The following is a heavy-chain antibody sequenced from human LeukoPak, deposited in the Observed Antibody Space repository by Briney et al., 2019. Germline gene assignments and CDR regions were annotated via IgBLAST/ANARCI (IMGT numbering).Heavy chain of an antibody. CDR2: IYHRWCT. D-gene: IGHD2-2*01. V-gene: IGHV4-38-2*02. CDR1: GYSISSGYY. J-gene: IGHJ5*02. CDR3: ARDGALDVVVSPHTYYNWFDP. Sequence: SETLSLTCTVSGYSISSGYYWGWIRHPPGKGLEWIGSIYHRWCTYYHPSLKSRVTISVDTSKNQFSLKLSSVTAADTAVYYCARDGALDVVVSPHTYYNWFDPWGQGALVTVSS.